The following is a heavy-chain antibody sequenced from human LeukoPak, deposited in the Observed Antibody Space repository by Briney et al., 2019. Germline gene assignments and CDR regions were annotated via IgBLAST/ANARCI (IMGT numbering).Heavy chain of an antibody. CDR2: INAGNGNT. J-gene: IGHJ5*02. CDR3: ARLALRQTWFDP. V-gene: IGHV1-3*01. CDR1: GYTFTSYA. D-gene: IGHD3-16*01. Sequence: GASVKVSCKASGYTFTSYAMHWVRQAPGQRLEWMGWINAGNGNTKYSQKFQGRVTITRDTSASTAYMELSSLRSEDTAVYYCARLALRQTWFDPWGQGTLVTVSS.